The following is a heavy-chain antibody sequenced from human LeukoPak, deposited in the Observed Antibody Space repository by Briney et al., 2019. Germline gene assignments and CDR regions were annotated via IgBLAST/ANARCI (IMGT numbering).Heavy chain of an antibody. CDR1: GGTFNSYA. Sequence: SVKVSCKASGGTFNSYAISWVRQAPGQGLEWMGGIIPIFGTANYAQKFQGRVTITTDESTSTAYMELSSLRSEDTAVYYCAVEIRGPHYFDYWGQGTLVTVSS. J-gene: IGHJ4*02. CDR3: AVEIRGPHYFDY. CDR2: IIPIFGTA. V-gene: IGHV1-69*05. D-gene: IGHD3-16*01.